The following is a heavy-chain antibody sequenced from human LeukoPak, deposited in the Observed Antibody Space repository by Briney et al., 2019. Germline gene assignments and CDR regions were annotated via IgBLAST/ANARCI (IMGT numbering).Heavy chain of an antibody. J-gene: IGHJ6*02. CDR2: INAGNGNT. CDR3: ASSEGSGYVYYYYGMDV. CDR1: GYTFTSYG. V-gene: IGHV1-3*01. D-gene: IGHD3-22*01. Sequence: ASVTVSCKASGYTFTSYGISWVRQAPGQRLEWMGWINAGNGNTKYSQKFQGRVTITRDTSASTAYMELSSLRSEDTAVYYCASSEGSGYVYYYYGMDVWGQGTTVTVSS.